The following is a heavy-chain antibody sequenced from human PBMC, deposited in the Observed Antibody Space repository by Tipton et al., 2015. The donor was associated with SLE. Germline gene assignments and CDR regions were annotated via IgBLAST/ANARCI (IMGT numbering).Heavy chain of an antibody. D-gene: IGHD3/OR15-3a*01. CDR3: ARRDFWTGYLDY. CDR1: GGSITSDNW. V-gene: IGHV4-4*02. Sequence: TLSLTCTVSGGSITSDNWWSWVRQPPGKGLEWIGEIYHTGSTKYNPSLKSRVTISVDTSKNQFSLKLSSVTAADTAVYYCARRDFWTGYLDYWGQGTLVTVSS. J-gene: IGHJ4*02. CDR2: IYHTGST.